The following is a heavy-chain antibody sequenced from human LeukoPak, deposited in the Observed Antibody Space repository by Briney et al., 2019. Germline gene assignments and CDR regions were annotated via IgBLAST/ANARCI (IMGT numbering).Heavy chain of an antibody. CDR2: ISAYNGNT. CDR3: VRVPSSIVVVPAASPYYYYYGMDV. J-gene: IGHJ6*02. CDR1: GYTFTSYG. V-gene: IGHV1-18*01. D-gene: IGHD2-2*01. Sequence: ASVKVSCKASGYTFTSYGISWVRQAPGQGLEWMGWISAYNGNTNYAQKLQGRVTMTTDTSTSTAYMELRSLRSDDTAVYYCVRVPSSIVVVPAASPYYYYYGMDVWGQGTTVTVSS.